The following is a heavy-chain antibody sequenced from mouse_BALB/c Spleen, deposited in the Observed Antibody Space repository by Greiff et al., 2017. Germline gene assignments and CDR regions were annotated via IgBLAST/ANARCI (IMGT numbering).Heavy chain of an antibody. Sequence: EVQGVESGGGLVQPGGSRKLSCAASGFTFSSFGMHWVRQAPEKGLEWVAYISSGSSTIYYADTVKGRFTISRDNPKNTLFLQMTSLRSEDTAMYYCARGADYGYVTYWGQGTLVTVSA. V-gene: IGHV5-17*02. CDR3: ARGADYGYVTY. CDR1: GFTFSSFG. J-gene: IGHJ3*01. D-gene: IGHD1-2*01. CDR2: ISSGSSTI.